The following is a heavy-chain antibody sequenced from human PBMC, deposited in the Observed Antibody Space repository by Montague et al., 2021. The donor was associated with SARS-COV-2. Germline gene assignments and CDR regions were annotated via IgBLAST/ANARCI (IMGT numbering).Heavy chain of an antibody. D-gene: IGHD6-13*01. V-gene: IGHV3-23*01. Sequence: SLRLSCAASGFTFSSYAMSWVRQAPGKGLEWVSGISDSGVYTYDADSVKGRFTIPRDNSKNTLYLQMNSLRAEDTAVYYCASHHWYSSSWWGQGTLVIVSS. CDR3: ASHHWYSSSW. J-gene: IGHJ4*02. CDR2: ISDSGVYT. CDR1: GFTFSSYA.